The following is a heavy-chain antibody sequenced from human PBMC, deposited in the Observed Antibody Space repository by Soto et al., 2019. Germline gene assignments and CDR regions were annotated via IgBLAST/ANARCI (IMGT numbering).Heavy chain of an antibody. Sequence: QVQLVESGGGVVQPGRSLRLSCAASGFTFSSYAMHWVRQAPGKGLEWVAVISYDGSNKYYADSVKGRFTISRDNSKNTLYLQMNSLRAEDTAVYYCARAVPPGIAAAGAWGWFDPWGQGTLVTVSS. D-gene: IGHD6-13*01. CDR2: ISYDGSNK. V-gene: IGHV3-30-3*01. J-gene: IGHJ5*02. CDR3: ARAVPPGIAAAGAWGWFDP. CDR1: GFTFSSYA.